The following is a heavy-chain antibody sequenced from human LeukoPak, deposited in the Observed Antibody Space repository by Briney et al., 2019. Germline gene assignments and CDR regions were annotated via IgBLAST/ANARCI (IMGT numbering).Heavy chain of an antibody. CDR2: ISGSGGST. V-gene: IGHV3-23*01. J-gene: IGHJ4*02. D-gene: IGHD5-18*01. CDR1: GLIFSRYG. Sequence: GGSLRLSCAASGLIFSRYGMSWVRQAPGKGLEWVSAISGSGGSTYYADSVKGRFTISRDNSKNTLYLQMNSLRAEDTAVYYCAKIPHGYSYGLYYFDYWGQGTLVTVSS. CDR3: AKIPHGYSYGLYYFDY.